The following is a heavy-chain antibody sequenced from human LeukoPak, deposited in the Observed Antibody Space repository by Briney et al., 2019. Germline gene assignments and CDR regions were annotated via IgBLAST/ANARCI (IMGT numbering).Heavy chain of an antibody. Sequence: GGSLRLSCAASGFTFSSYSMNWVRQAPGKGLEWVSFIQSRTFGGATQYAASVKGRFTISRDDSKNVAFLQMDNLKPEDTAMYFCTASDHRYCSSISCHFDFWGQGTLATVSS. V-gene: IGHV3-49*04. J-gene: IGHJ4*02. CDR3: TASDHRYCSSISCHFDF. CDR2: IQSRTFGGAT. CDR1: GFTFSSYS. D-gene: IGHD2-2*01.